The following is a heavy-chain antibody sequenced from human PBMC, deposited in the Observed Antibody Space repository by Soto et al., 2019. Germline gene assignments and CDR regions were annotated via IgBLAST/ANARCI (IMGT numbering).Heavy chain of an antibody. CDR3: ARIDYGDYVGFDY. CDR1: GGSISSSSYY. J-gene: IGHJ4*02. Sequence: QLQLQESGPGLVKPSETLSLTCTVSGGSISSSSYYWGWIRQPPGKGLEWIGSIYYSGSTYYNPSLKSRVTISVDTSKNQFSLKLSSVTAADTAVYYCARIDYGDYVGFDYWGQGTLVTVSS. V-gene: IGHV4-39*01. CDR2: IYYSGST. D-gene: IGHD4-17*01.